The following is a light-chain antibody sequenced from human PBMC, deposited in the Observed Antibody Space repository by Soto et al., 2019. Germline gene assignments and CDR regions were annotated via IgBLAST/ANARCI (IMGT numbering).Light chain of an antibody. J-gene: IGLJ2*01. Sequence: QSVLTQPPSASGTPGQRVTISCSGSSSNIGSNTANWYQLLPGTAPKLLIYPNNDRPSGVPDRFSGSKSGTSASLAISGLQSEDEADYYCAAWDDSLNGVVFGGGTKLTVL. V-gene: IGLV1-44*01. CDR3: AAWDDSLNGVV. CDR2: PNN. CDR1: SSNIGSNT.